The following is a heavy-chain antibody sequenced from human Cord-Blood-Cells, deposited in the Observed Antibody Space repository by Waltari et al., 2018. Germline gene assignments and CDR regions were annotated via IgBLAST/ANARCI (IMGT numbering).Heavy chain of an antibody. Sequence: EVQLVESGGGLVKPGGSLRLSCAASGFTFSSYSMNWVRQAPGKGLEWVSSISSSSYIYYADSVKGRFTISRDNAKNSLYLQMNSLRAEDTAVYYCARVRSGSYYFDYWGQGTLVTVSS. CDR1: GFTFSSYS. J-gene: IGHJ4*02. V-gene: IGHV3-21*01. CDR2: ISSSSYI. D-gene: IGHD1-26*01. CDR3: ARVRSGSYYFDY.